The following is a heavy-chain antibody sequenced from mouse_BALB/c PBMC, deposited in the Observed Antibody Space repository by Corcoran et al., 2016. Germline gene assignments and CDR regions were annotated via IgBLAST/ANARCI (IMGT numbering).Heavy chain of an antibody. Sequence: QIQLVQSGPERKKPGATVQTSSKASGYTFTNYGMNWVEQAPGKGLKWMGGINTYTGEPTYADDFKGRFAFSLETSASTAYLQINNLKNEDTATYFCAREPSAMDYWGQGTSVTVSS. CDR3: AREPSAMDY. J-gene: IGHJ4*01. CDR1: GYTFTNYG. V-gene: IGHV9-3-1*01. CDR2: INTYTGEP.